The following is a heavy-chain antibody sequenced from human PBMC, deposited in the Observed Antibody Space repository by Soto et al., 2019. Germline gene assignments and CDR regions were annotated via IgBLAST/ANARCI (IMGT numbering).Heavy chain of an antibody. CDR1: GFTFSSDG. D-gene: IGHD3-9*01. J-gene: IGHJ4*02. CDR2: SSATGAGT. CDR3: AKDRLAWGNSGSYSDF. Sequence: EVQLLESGGGLVQPGGSLRLSCAASGFTFSSDGMTWVRQAPGKGLEWVSFSSATGAGTYYAYSVKGRFTISRDNSKNAVDLPMTSLSDDDTAVDDCAKDRLAWGNSGSYSDFWGQGALFIVSS. V-gene: IGHV3-23*01.